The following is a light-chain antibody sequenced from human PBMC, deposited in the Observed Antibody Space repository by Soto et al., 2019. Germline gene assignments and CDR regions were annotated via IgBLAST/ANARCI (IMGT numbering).Light chain of an antibody. CDR1: QSISNW. Sequence: DIQMTQSPSTLSSTVGDRVTVTCRASQSISNWLAWYQQKPGKAPKLLIYTASSLQSGVPSRFSGSGSGTDFTLTINGLQPEDIATYYCQQYENLPTFGQGTRLEIK. CDR3: QQYENLPT. CDR2: TAS. J-gene: IGKJ5*01. V-gene: IGKV1-5*01.